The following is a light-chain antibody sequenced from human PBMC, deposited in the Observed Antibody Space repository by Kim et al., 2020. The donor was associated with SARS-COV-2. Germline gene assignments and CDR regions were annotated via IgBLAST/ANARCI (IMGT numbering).Light chain of an antibody. CDR2: AAS. J-gene: IGKJ1*01. V-gene: IGKV1-27*01. Sequence: DIQMTQSPASLSASVGDRVTITCRASHDISNSLAWYQQKPGKVPKLLIYAASTLHSGVPSRFSGGGSGTDFTLTIGSLQPEDVATYYCQQYNTAPWTFGPGTKVDIK. CDR1: HDISNS. CDR3: QQYNTAPWT.